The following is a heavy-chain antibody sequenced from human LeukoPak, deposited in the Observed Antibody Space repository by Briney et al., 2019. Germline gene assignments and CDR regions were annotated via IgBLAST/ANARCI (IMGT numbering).Heavy chain of an antibody. CDR3: VRDGYNQNRFDF. J-gene: IGHJ4*02. CDR2: IKEDGTLA. Sequence: PGGSLRLSCAASGFNFWNHWMDWVRQAPGQGLEWVANIKEDGTLAYYADSVRGRFSISRDNTRNSLFLQMNGLRAEDTAVYFCVRDGYNQNRFDFWGQGTLITVSS. D-gene: IGHD1-14*01. CDR1: GFNFWNHW. V-gene: IGHV3-7*03.